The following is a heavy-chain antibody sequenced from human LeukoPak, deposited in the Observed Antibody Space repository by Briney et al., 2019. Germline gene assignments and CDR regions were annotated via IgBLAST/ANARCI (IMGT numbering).Heavy chain of an antibody. CDR1: GYTFNTYG. CDR2: INPSGGST. V-gene: IGHV1-46*02. D-gene: IGHD3-10*01. Sequence: GASVKVSCKASGYTFNTYGITWVRQAPGQGLEWMGIINPSGGSTSYAQKFQGRVTMTRDTSASTVYMELSSLRSEDTAVYYCARTTITMVRGVMGPIDYWGQGTLVTVSS. J-gene: IGHJ4*02. CDR3: ARTTITMVRGVMGPIDY.